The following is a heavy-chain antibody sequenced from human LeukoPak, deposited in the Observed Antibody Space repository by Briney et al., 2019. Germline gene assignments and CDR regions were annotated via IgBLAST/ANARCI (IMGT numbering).Heavy chain of an antibody. Sequence: PGGSLRLSCAASGFTFSTYAMSWVRQAPGKGLQWVSDITGSGTGTDHADSVRGRFIISRDNSKNELYLQMNSLRVEDTAIYFCAKDRYCSGGLCYADAFDVWGQGIMVTVSS. V-gene: IGHV3-23*01. CDR3: AKDRYCSGGLCYADAFDV. D-gene: IGHD6-19*01. CDR1: GFTFSTYA. J-gene: IGHJ3*01. CDR2: ITGSGTGT.